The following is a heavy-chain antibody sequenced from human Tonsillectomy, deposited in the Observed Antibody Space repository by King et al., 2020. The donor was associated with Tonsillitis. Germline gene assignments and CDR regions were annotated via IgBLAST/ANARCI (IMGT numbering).Heavy chain of an antibody. CDR2: ISSSSSDR. Sequence: VQLVESGGGLVKPGGSLRLSCVASGFTFSSYSMNWVRQAPEQGLEWVSSISSSSSDRYYADSVKGRFTVSRDNANNSLYLQMNSLRAEDTAVYYCARDAQLTRWGQGTLVTVSS. J-gene: IGHJ4*02. V-gene: IGHV3-21*06. D-gene: IGHD4/OR15-4a*01. CDR1: GFTFSSYS. CDR3: ARDAQLTR.